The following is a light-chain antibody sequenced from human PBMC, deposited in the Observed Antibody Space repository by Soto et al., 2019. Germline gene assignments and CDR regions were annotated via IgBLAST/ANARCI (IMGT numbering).Light chain of an antibody. V-gene: IGKV2-28*01. Sequence: DIVMTQSPLSLPVTPGEPASISCRSSQSLLFSNGYNYLDWYVQKPGQSPQLLIYLGSHRAPGVRDRFSGSGSGTDFTLKISRVEAEDVGFYYCMQGVETPFTFGPGTKVDIK. CDR2: LGS. CDR1: QSLLFSNGYNY. J-gene: IGKJ3*01. CDR3: MQGVETPFT.